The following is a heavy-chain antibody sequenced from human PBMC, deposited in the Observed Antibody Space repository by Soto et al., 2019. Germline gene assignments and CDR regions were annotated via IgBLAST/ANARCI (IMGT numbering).Heavy chain of an antibody. Sequence: ITLKESGPSLVKPTQTLTLTCTFSGFSLTTDRVGVGWIRQPPGEALEWLAVIYWYDSKTYRPSLESRLTITKDTSKNLVALTMTNMDSMDTATYYCAHAYGGRSLYWGQGTLVTVSS. V-gene: IGHV2-5*01. CDR3: AHAYGGRSLY. D-gene: IGHD1-26*01. J-gene: IGHJ4*02. CDR2: IYWYDSK. CDR1: GFSLTTDRVG.